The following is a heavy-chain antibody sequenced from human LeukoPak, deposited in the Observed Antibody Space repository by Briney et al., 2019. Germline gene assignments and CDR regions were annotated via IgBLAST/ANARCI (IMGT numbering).Heavy chain of an antibody. Sequence: SVKLSCKASGGTVSTYAISGVGQAPGQGREWMGGIIPIFGTANYAQNLQGRVTITAEQSTSTAYMELSSLRSEDTAVYYCARDGVGYGGKQNEPSYYYYYMDVWGKGTTVTISS. CDR1: GGTVSTYA. J-gene: IGHJ6*03. D-gene: IGHD4-23*01. V-gene: IGHV1-69*13. CDR2: IIPIFGTA. CDR3: ARDGVGYGGKQNEPSYYYYYMDV.